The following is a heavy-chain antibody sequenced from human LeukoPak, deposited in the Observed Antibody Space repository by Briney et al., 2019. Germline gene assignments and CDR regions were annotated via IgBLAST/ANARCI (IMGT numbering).Heavy chain of an antibody. CDR1: GFTFGDYA. D-gene: IGHD3-22*01. V-gene: IGHV3-49*03. CDR2: IRSKAYGGTT. CDR3: TRGPDYYDSSGYYSNRPDFDY. Sequence: GGSLRLSCTASGFTFGDYAMSWFRQAPGKGLEWVGFIRSKAYGGTTEYAASVKGRFTISRDDSKSIAYLQMNSLKTEDTAVYYCTRGPDYYDSSGYYSNRPDFDYWGQGTLVTVTS. J-gene: IGHJ4*02.